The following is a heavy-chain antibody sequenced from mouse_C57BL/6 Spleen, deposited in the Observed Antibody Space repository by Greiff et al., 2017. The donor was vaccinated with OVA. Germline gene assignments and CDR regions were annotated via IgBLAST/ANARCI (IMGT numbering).Heavy chain of an antibody. J-gene: IGHJ2*01. CDR1: GFTFSSYG. Sequence: EVMLVESGGDLVKPGGSLKLSCAASGFTFSSYGMSWVRQTPDKRLEWVATISSGGSYTYYPDSVKGRFTISRDNAKNTLYLQMSSLKSEDTAMYDYARQDTIKTVGATDYFDYWGQGTTLTVSS. D-gene: IGHD1-1*01. CDR3: ARQDTIKTVGATDYFDY. V-gene: IGHV5-6*01. CDR2: ISSGGSYT.